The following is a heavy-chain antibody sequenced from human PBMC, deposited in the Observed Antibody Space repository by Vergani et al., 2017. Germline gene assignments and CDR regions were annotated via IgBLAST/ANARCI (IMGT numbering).Heavy chain of an antibody. V-gene: IGHV4-39*01. D-gene: IGHD6-19*01. Sequence: QLQLQESGPGLVKPSATLSLTCSVSGASIRSSNYYWGWIRQPPGKGLEWIASIYYSGSNYYNPSLNSRVNISVDTSKNQFSLKLSSVTAADTAVYFCARHSTVEWLVKLGWIDPWGQGILVTVSS. CDR1: GASIRSSNYY. CDR2: IYYSGSN. J-gene: IGHJ5*02. CDR3: ARHSTVEWLVKLGWIDP.